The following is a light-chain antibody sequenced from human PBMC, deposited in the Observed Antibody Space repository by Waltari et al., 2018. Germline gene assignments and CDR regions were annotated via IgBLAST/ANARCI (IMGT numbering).Light chain of an antibody. CDR3: QLWDSTWV. CDR1: NIGTRK. V-gene: IGLV3-9*01. J-gene: IGLJ3*02. Sequence: SYEVTQPLSVSVALGQTAKITCGRNNIGTRKVHWYQQRPGQAPVLVIYRDTNRPSGIRGRFSGSNSGNTATLTISRAQAGDEADYYCQLWDSTWVFGGGTKLTVL. CDR2: RDT.